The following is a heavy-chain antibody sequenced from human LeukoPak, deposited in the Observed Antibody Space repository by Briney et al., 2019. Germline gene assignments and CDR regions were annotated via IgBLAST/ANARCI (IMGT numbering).Heavy chain of an antibody. Sequence: GSLSLSCAASGFTFSNYWMTWARQAPGKGLQWVASIRQDANVKYYVDSVRGRFTISRDNAENSLHLQMNGLRAEDTAMYYCARWAADSGIYYIASWGQGSLVTVSS. J-gene: IGHJ4*02. CDR2: IRQDANVK. V-gene: IGHV3-7*01. CDR3: ARWAADSGIYYIAS. CDR1: GFTFSNYW. D-gene: IGHD3-10*01.